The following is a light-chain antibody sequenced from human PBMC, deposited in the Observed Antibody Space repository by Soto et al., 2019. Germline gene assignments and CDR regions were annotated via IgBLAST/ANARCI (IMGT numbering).Light chain of an antibody. CDR3: QQLNFFPIT. J-gene: IGKJ5*01. CDR1: ESVSRN. CDR2: DAS. V-gene: IGKV3-15*01. Sequence: EVVMTQSPATLSVSPGERATLSCRASESVSRNLAWYQQKPGQAPRLLIYDASTRATGIPDRFSGGGSGTEFTLTITSLQPEDFATYYCQQLNFFPITFGQGTRLEI.